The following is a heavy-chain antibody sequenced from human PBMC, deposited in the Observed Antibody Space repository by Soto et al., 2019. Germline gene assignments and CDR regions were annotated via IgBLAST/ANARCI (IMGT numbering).Heavy chain of an antibody. CDR1: GFTFSNYA. V-gene: IGHV3-30-3*01. Sequence: QVQLVESGGGVVQPGRSLRLSCAASGFTFSNYAMHWVRQAPGKGLEWVAVMSDDRTSQYYADSVKGRFTISRDNSKNTLYLQMNSLRAEDTAVYYCARDSYFDYWGQGTLVTVSS. CDR3: ARDSYFDY. J-gene: IGHJ4*02. CDR2: MSDDRTSQ.